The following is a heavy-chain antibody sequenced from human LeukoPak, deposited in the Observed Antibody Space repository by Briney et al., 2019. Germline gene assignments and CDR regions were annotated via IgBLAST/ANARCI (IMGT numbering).Heavy chain of an antibody. Sequence: GASVKVSCKASGYTFTSYAMNWVRQAPGQGLEWMGWINTNTGNPTYAQGFTGRFVFSLDTSVSTAYLQISSLKAEDTAVYYCARDYGSGTINWFDPWGQGTLVTVSS. CDR3: ARDYGSGTINWFDP. CDR2: INTNTGNP. J-gene: IGHJ5*02. CDR1: GYTFTSYA. D-gene: IGHD3-10*01. V-gene: IGHV7-4-1*02.